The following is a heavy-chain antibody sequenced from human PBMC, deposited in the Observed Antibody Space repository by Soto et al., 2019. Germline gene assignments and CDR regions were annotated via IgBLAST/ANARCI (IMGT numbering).Heavy chain of an antibody. CDR1: GFTFSGYY. J-gene: IGHJ4*02. CDR3: ARVVRLMLYSDY. V-gene: IGHV3-11*06. Sequence: LRLSCAASGFTFSGYYMSWIRQAPGKGLEWVSYIGPSSSYTNYADSVKGRFTISRDNTKNSLYLQMNSLRAEDTAVYYCARVVRLMLYSDYWGQGTLVTVSS. D-gene: IGHD2-8*01. CDR2: IGPSSSYT.